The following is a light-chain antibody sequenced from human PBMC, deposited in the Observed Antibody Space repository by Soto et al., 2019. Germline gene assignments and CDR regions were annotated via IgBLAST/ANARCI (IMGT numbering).Light chain of an antibody. CDR1: SSDVGGYNY. V-gene: IGLV2-14*01. Sequence: VLTQPASVSGSPGQSITISCTGTSSDVGGYNYVSWYQQHPGKAPKLMIYEVSNRPSGVSNRFSGSKSGNTASLTISGLQAEDEADYYCNSYTGSGIVFGTGTKVTVL. CDR2: EVS. J-gene: IGLJ1*01. CDR3: NSYTGSGIV.